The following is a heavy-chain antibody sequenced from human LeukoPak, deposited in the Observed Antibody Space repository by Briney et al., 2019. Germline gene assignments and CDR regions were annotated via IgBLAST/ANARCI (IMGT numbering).Heavy chain of an antibody. Sequence: SETLSLTCAVYGGSFSGYYWSWIRQHPGKGLEWIGYIYYSGSTYYNPSLKSRVTISVDTSKNQFSLKLSSVTAADTAVYYCARGEQQLVFDYWGQGTLVTVSS. CDR2: IYYSGST. J-gene: IGHJ4*02. CDR3: ARGEQQLVFDY. V-gene: IGHV4-31*11. CDR1: GGSFSGYY. D-gene: IGHD6-13*01.